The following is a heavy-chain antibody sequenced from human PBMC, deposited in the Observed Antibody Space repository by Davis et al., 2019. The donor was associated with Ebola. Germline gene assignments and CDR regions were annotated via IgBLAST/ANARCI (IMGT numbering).Heavy chain of an antibody. V-gene: IGHV4-59*12. J-gene: IGHJ6*02. CDR1: GGSISSYY. CDR2: IYYSGST. D-gene: IGHD5-12*01. Sequence: GSLRLSCTVSGGSISSYYWSWIRQPPGKGLEWIGYIYYSGSTNYNPSLKSRVTISVDTSKNQFSLKLSSVTAADTAVYYCARGRGKWLRFYGMDVWGQGTTVTVSS. CDR3: ARGRGKWLRFYGMDV.